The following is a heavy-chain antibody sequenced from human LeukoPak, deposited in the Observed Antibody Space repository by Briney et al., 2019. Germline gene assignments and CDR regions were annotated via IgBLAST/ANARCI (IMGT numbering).Heavy chain of an antibody. Sequence: SETLSQTLSVSGDSISGYSCRWIRQPPGMGLEWIGYIHYSGSTTYNPSLNSRVTISLDPSKHQFSLSISSVSAADTAVYYCARGRGSGSPWDLDLWGQGTLVTVSS. D-gene: IGHD1-26*01. CDR2: IHYSGST. CDR3: ARGRGSGSPWDLDL. V-gene: IGHV4-59*01. J-gene: IGHJ1*01. CDR1: GDSISGYS.